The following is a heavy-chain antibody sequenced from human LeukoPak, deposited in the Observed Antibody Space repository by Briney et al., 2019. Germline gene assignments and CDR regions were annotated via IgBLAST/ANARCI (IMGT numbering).Heavy chain of an antibody. V-gene: IGHV1-18*01. CDR3: ARVVVVITGSWYFDL. D-gene: IGHD3-22*01. J-gene: IGHJ2*01. CDR2: ISAYNGNT. CDR1: GYTFTSYG. Sequence: GASVKVSCKASGYTFTSYGISWVRQAPGQGLEWMGWISAYNGNTNYAQRLQGRVTMTTDTSTSTAYMELRSLRSDDTAVYYCARVVVVITGSWYFDLWGRGTLVTVSS.